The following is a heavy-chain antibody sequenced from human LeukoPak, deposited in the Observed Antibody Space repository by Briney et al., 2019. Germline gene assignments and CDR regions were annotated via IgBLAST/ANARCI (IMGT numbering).Heavy chain of an antibody. CDR2: ISGSGVST. CDR3: AKAPRYNWNSGLGY. J-gene: IGHJ4*02. D-gene: IGHD1-20*01. V-gene: IGHV3-23*01. Sequence: PGGSLRLSCAASGFTFSSYAMSWVRQAPGKGLEWVSVISGSGVSTYYADSVKGRFTISRDNSKNTLYLQMNSLRVEDTAVYYCAKAPRYNWNSGLGYWGQGTLVTVSS. CDR1: GFTFSSYA.